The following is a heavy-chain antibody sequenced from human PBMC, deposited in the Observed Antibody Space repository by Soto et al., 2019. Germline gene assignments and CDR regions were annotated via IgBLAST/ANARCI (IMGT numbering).Heavy chain of an antibody. D-gene: IGHD6-25*01. CDR3: ARLYGFSGFDY. CDR2: IYYSGST. Sequence: SETLSLTCTVSGGSISSYYWSWIRQPPGKGLEWIGYIYYSGSTNYDPSLKSRVTISVDTSKNQFSLKLSSVTAADTAVYYCARLYGFSGFDYWGQGTLVTVSS. V-gene: IGHV4-59*08. J-gene: IGHJ4*02. CDR1: GGSISSYY.